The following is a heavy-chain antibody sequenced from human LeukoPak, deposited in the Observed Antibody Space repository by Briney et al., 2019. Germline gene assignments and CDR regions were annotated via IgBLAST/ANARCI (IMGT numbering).Heavy chain of an antibody. J-gene: IGHJ4*02. V-gene: IGHV3-48*03. CDR1: GFTFSSYE. Sequence: GGSLRLSCAASGFTFSSYEMSWVRQAPGKGLEWISYISTSGSTIYYADSVKGRFTISRDNAKNSLYLQMNSLRAEDTAVYYCSKGYGDYEYWGQGTLVTVSS. CDR2: ISTSGSTI. D-gene: IGHD4-17*01. CDR3: SKGYGDYEY.